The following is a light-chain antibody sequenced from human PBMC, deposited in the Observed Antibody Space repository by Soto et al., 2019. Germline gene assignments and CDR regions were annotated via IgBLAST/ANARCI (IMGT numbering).Light chain of an antibody. V-gene: IGKV3-15*01. CDR1: QSVKSS. CDR2: GAS. CDR3: QHYNHWLWT. J-gene: IGKJ1*01. Sequence: EIMMTPSPATLSVSPVERATLSCRASQSVKSSLAWYQQKPGQAPRLLIYGASTRATGIPARFSGSGSGTEFTLTISSLQSEDSAVYYCQHYNHWLWTFGQGTKVDIK.